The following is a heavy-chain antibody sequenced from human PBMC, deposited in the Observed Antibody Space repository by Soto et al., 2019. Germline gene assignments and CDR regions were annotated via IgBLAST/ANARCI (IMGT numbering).Heavy chain of an antibody. Sequence: QVQLVESGGGVVQPGRSLRLSCAASGFTFSSYGMHWFRQAPGKGLEWLAVIWYDGSNKYYADSVKGRFTISRDNSKNTLYLQMNTLRAEETAVYYCARDASSWYGPWCFEPWGQGTLVTVSS. CDR2: IWYDGSNK. D-gene: IGHD6-13*01. J-gene: IGHJ5*02. V-gene: IGHV3-33*01. CDR1: GFTFSSYG. CDR3: ARDASSWYGPWCFEP.